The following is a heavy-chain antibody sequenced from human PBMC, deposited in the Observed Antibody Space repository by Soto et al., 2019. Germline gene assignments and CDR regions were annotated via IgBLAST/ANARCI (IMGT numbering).Heavy chain of an antibody. V-gene: IGHV3-23*01. CDR1: GFTFDSHA. CDR2: ISGGGGST. CDR3: ARDTGTYRFDAFDI. J-gene: IGHJ3*02. D-gene: IGHD1-26*01. Sequence: EVQLLESGGGLVQPGGSLRLSCGVSGFTFDSHAMNWVRQAPVRGLEWVSRISGGGGSTDYADSVKGRFTVSRDNSQNTLFLQMNSLRVDDTAIFYCARDTGTYRFDAFDIWGQGTMVTVSS.